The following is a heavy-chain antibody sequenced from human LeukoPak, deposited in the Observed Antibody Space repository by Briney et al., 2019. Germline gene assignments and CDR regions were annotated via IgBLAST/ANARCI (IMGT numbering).Heavy chain of an antibody. CDR2: IYYSGST. J-gene: IGHJ4*02. CDR3: ARGLRDGYNLDYFDY. CDR1: GESVSGFY. Sequence: SETLSLTCTVSGESVSGFYWSWIRQPPGKGLEWIGYIYYSGSTNYNPSLKSRVTISVDTSKNQFSLKLSSVTAADTAVYYCARGLRDGYNLDYFDYWGQGTLVTVSS. V-gene: IGHV4-59*08. D-gene: IGHD5-24*01.